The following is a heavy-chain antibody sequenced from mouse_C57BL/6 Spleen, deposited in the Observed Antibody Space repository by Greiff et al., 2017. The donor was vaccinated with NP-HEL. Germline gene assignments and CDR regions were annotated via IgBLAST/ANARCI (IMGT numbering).Heavy chain of an antibody. D-gene: IGHD3-1*01. CDR3: ARWACYFDY. CDR1: GYTFTSYW. CDR2: IYPSDSET. Sequence: QVQLQQPGAELVRPGSSVKLSCKASGYTFTSYWMDWVKQRPGQGLEWIGNIYPSDSETHYNQKFKDKATLTVDKSSSTAYMQLSSLTSEDSAVYYCARWACYFDYWGQGTTLTVSS. J-gene: IGHJ2*01. V-gene: IGHV1-61*01.